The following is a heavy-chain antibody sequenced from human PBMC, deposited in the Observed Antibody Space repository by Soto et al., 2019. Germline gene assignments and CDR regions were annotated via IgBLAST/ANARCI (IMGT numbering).Heavy chain of an antibody. D-gene: IGHD6-13*01. CDR1: GFTFSSYG. Sequence: QVQLVESGGGVVQPGRSLRLSCAASGFTFSSYGMHWVRQAPGKGLEWVAVIWYDGSNKYYADSVKGRFTISRDNSKNTLYLQMNSLRAEDTAVYYCARGETGYSSSWYYFDYWGQGTLVTVSS. CDR3: ARGETGYSSSWYYFDY. V-gene: IGHV3-33*01. J-gene: IGHJ4*02. CDR2: IWYDGSNK.